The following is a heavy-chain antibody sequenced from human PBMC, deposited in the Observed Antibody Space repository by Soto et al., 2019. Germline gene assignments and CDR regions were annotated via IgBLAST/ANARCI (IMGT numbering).Heavy chain of an antibody. J-gene: IGHJ4*02. CDR3: ARAYYDFWSGSAIGGDFDY. D-gene: IGHD3-3*01. V-gene: IGHV4-31*03. CDR1: GGSISSGGYY. Sequence: SETLSLTCTVSGGSISSGGYYWSWIRQHPGKGLEWIGYIYYSGSTYYNPSLKSRVTISVDTSKNQFSLKLSSVTAADTAVYYCARAYYDFWSGSAIGGDFDYWGQGTLVTVSS. CDR2: IYYSGST.